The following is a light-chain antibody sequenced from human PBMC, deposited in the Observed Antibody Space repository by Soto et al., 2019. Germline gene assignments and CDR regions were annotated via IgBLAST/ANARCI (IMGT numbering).Light chain of an antibody. CDR2: GAS. CDR3: QQYNDWHTWT. V-gene: IGKV3-15*01. Sequence: EILMTQSPATLSVSPGGRATLSCRASQSVSKNLALYQQRPGQAPRLLIYGASTRATGIPARFSGSGSATEFTLTISSLQSEDFAVYYCQQYNDWHTWTFGHGTKVDI. CDR1: QSVSKN. J-gene: IGKJ1*01.